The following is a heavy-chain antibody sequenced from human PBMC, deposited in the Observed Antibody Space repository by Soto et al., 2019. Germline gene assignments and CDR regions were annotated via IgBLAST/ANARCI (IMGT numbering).Heavy chain of an antibody. CDR1: GFTFSSYA. J-gene: IGHJ4*02. Sequence: GGSLRLSCAASGFTFSSYAMSWVRQAPGKGLEWVSAISGSGGSTYYADSVKGRFTISRDNSKNTLYLQMNSLRAEDTAVYYCAKGGYICSSTSCYFRNEYYFDYWGQGTLVTVSS. V-gene: IGHV3-23*01. D-gene: IGHD2-2*01. CDR3: AKGGYICSSTSCYFRNEYYFDY. CDR2: ISGSGGST.